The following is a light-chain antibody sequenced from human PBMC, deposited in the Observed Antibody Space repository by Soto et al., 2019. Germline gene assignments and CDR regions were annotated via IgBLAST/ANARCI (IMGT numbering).Light chain of an antibody. V-gene: IGKV3-11*01. CDR3: QQRDKWPRT. Sequence: ENVLTQSPATLSLSPGERATLSCRASQSVGSYLAWYQHKPGQAPRLLIYGASNRATDIPGRFSGRGSGTDFTLTISSLESGDSAVYYCQQRDKWPRTFGQGTKLEIK. J-gene: IGKJ2*01. CDR2: GAS. CDR1: QSVGSY.